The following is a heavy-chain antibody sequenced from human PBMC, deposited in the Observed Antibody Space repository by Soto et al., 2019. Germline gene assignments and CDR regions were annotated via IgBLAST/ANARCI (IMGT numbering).Heavy chain of an antibody. V-gene: IGHV3-74*01. Sequence: GGSLRLSFAASGFTFRNDWMHWVRQVPGKGLWWVSRITPDGSSTNSADSVRGRFIISRDNARNTLYLQMTSLRVEDTAVYFCTRTLTGTSGAFGVWGQGTMVTVSS. D-gene: IGHD1-7*01. CDR2: ITPDGSST. J-gene: IGHJ3*01. CDR1: GFTFRNDW. CDR3: TRTLTGTSGAFGV.